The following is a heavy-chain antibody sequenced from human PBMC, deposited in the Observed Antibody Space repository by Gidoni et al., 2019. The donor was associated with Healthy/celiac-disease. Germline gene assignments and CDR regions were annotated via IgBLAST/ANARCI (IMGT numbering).Heavy chain of an antibody. CDR1: GFTFRSYG. CDR3: AKDRAANIVVAFDY. Sequence: QVQLVESGGGMVQPGRSLRLSCAASGFTFRSYGMHWVRQAPAKGLEWVAVISYDGSNNYYADSGKGRFTISRDNSKNTLYLQMNSLRAEDTAVYYCAKDRAANIVVAFDYWGQGTLVTVSS. V-gene: IGHV3-30*18. D-gene: IGHD2-2*01. CDR2: ISYDGSNN. J-gene: IGHJ4*02.